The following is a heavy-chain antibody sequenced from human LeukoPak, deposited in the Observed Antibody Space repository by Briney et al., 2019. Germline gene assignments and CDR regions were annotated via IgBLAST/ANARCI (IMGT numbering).Heavy chain of an antibody. Sequence: PGGSLRLSCAASGFTFSAYAMTWVRQAPGKGLEWVVLVDGSGTHTYYAESVKGRFTISRDNSKNTVYLQLNSLRAEDSALFYCAQNGWGPSSGLHNWGQGALVTVSS. D-gene: IGHD3-22*01. J-gene: IGHJ4*02. CDR2: VDGSGTHT. CDR3: AQNGWGPSSGLHN. V-gene: IGHV3-23*01. CDR1: GFTFSAYA.